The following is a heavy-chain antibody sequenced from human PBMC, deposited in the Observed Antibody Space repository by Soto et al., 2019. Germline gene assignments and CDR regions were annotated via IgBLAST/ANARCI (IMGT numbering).Heavy chain of an antibody. CDR3: ARAVGVNGMDV. CDR1: GFTFSSYA. J-gene: IGHJ6*02. Sequence: QVQLVESGGGVVQPGRSLRLSCAASGFTFSSYAMHWVRQAPGKGLEWVAVISYDGSNKYYADSVKGRFTISRDNSKNTLYLQMNSLRAEETAVYYCARAVGVNGMDVWGQGTTVTVSS. V-gene: IGHV3-30-3*01. CDR2: ISYDGSNK. D-gene: IGHD3-16*01.